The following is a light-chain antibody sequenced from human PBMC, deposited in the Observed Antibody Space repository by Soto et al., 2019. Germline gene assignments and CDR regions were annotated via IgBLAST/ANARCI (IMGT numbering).Light chain of an antibody. CDR2: GAS. J-gene: IGKJ2*01. CDR1: QSISDT. V-gene: IGKV3D-15*01. CDR3: HQYDNAPQT. Sequence: EIVMTQSPATLSVSPGGRATLSCRASQSISDTLAWYQQKPGQAPRLLIYGASTRATGIPDRFSGSGSGTDFSLTISRLEPEDFAVYYCHQYDNAPQTYGQGTKVDIK.